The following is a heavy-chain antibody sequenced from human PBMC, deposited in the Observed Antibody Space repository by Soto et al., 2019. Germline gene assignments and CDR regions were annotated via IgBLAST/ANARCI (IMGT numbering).Heavy chain of an antibody. CDR2: IYYSGST. J-gene: IGHJ4*02. CDR3: ARLSRMAVAATV. D-gene: IGHD6-19*01. Sequence: QVQLQESGPGLVKPSETLSLTCTVSGGSVSSGSYFWSWIRQPPGKGLEWIGYIYYSGSTNYNPSLKSRVTTSGDTSTNQYFLKLSAVTGADAAVYYWARLSRMAVAATVWGQGTVVTVSS. V-gene: IGHV4-61*01. CDR1: GGSVSSGSYF.